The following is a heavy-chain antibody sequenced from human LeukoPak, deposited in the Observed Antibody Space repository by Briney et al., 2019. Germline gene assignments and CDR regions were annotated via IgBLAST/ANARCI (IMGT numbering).Heavy chain of an antibody. V-gene: IGHV3-30-3*01. CDR3: ARDSVGSGYDYLHFDY. D-gene: IGHD5-12*01. Sequence: QSGGSLRLSCAASGFTFSSYAMRWVRQAPGKGLEWVAVISYDGSNKYYADSVKGRFTISRDNSKNTLYLQMNSLRAEDTAVYYCARDSVGSGYDYLHFDYWGQGTLVTVSS. CDR1: GFTFSSYA. CDR2: ISYDGSNK. J-gene: IGHJ4*02.